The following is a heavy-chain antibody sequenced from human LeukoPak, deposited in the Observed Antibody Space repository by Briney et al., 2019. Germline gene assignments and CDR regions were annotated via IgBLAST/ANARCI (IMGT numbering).Heavy chain of an antibody. Sequence: SETLSLTCTVSGGSISDYYWSWIRQPPGKGLEWIGYIYYSGSTNYNPSLKSRVTISVDTSKNQFSLKLSSVTAADTAVYYCARGVVEGFWFDPWGQGTLVTVSS. V-gene: IGHV4-59*01. D-gene: IGHD2-15*01. J-gene: IGHJ5*02. CDR1: GGSISDYY. CDR3: ARGVVEGFWFDP. CDR2: IYYSGST.